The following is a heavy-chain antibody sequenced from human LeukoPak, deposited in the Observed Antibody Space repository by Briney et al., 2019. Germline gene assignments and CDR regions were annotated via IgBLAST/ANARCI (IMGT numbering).Heavy chain of an antibody. J-gene: IGHJ4*02. CDR2: ISWNSGSI. CDR1: GFTFDDYA. V-gene: IGHV3-9*01. Sequence: GGSLRLSCAASGFTFDDYAMPWVRQAPGKGLEWVSGISWNSGSIGYADSVKGRFTISRDNAKNSLYLQMNSLRAEDTALYYCAKARTDYYDSSGYIGYWGQGTLVTVSS. CDR3: AKARTDYYDSSGYIGY. D-gene: IGHD3-22*01.